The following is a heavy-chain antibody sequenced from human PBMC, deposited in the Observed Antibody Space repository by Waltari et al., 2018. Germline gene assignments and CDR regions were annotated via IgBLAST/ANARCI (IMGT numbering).Heavy chain of an antibody. V-gene: IGHV3-23*01. CDR3: VKALFASGMKYGVDV. J-gene: IGHJ6*02. D-gene: IGHD1-1*01. CDR1: GFTFNNFD. CDR2: ITSDGTDT. Sequence: EVQLLESGGGLVQPGGSLRLSCIASGFTFNNFDVGWVRQASGKGVEWVSNITSDGTDTYYADSVKGRFTVSRDDSRKTLFLHMSSLRAADTALYYCVKALFASGMKYGVDVWGQGTRVTVSS.